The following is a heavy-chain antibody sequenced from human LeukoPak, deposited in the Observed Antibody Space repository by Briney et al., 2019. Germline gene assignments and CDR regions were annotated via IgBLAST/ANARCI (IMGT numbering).Heavy chain of an antibody. CDR3: TGSSGYHLPQYYFDY. CDR1: GFTFSSYG. J-gene: IGHJ4*02. V-gene: IGHV3-30*02. Sequence: GGSLRLSWAASGFTFSSYGMHWVRQAPGKGLEWVAFIRYDGSNKYYADSVKGRFTISRDNSKNTLYLQMSSLRAEDTAVYYCTGSSGYHLPQYYFDYWGQGTLVTASS. D-gene: IGHD3-22*01. CDR2: IRYDGSNK.